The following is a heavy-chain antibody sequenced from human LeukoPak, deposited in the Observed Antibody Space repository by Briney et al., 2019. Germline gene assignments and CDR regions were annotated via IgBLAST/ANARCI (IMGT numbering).Heavy chain of an antibody. D-gene: IGHD2-21*02. CDR1: GGSISSGGYS. CDR3: ARRRRVVVTSKGDSFDI. J-gene: IGHJ3*02. CDR2: FYSSGST. V-gene: IGHV4-61*08. Sequence: SETLSLTCAVSGGSISSGGYSWSWIRQPPGKGLEWIGYFYSSGSTNYNPSLKSRVTISVDTSKNQFSLKLSSVTAADTAVYYCARRRRVVVTSKGDSFDIWGQGTMVTVSS.